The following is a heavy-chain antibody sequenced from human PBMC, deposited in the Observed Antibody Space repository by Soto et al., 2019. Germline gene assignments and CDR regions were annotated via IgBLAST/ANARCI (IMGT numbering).Heavy chain of an antibody. CDR1: GASISSYY. CDR3: ARGERLGLDY. V-gene: IGHV4-59*01. Sequence: QVQLQESGPGLVKPSETLSLTCTVSGASISSYYWRWIRQSPGKGLEWIGYISYSGGTNYNPSLRGRVTISLDTSKNQFSLKLNSLTAEDTAMYYCARGERLGLDYWGQGTLVTVSS. D-gene: IGHD6-19*01. CDR2: ISYSGGT. J-gene: IGHJ4*02.